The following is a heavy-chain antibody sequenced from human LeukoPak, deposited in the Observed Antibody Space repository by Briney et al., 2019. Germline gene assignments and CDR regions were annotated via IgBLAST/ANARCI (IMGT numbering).Heavy chain of an antibody. CDR2: IIPILGIA. D-gene: IGHD3-9*01. J-gene: IGHJ4*02. CDR3: AVTYYDILTGYGRTYYFGY. Sequence: SVKVSCKASGYTFTGYYMHWVRQAPGQGLEWMGRIIPILGIANYAQKFQGRVTITADKSTSTAYMELSSLRSEDTAVYYCAVTYYDILTGYGRTYYFGYWGQGTLVTVSS. CDR1: GYTFTGYY. V-gene: IGHV1-69*02.